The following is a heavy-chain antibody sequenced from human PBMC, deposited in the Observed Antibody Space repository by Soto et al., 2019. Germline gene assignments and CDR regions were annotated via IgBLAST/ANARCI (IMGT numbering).Heavy chain of an antibody. CDR2: INWNGGST. D-gene: IGHD5-18*01. CDR3: ARASDVDTAMVTHYYYYMDV. J-gene: IGHJ6*03. CDR1: GFTFDDYG. Sequence: GGSLRLSCAASGFTFDDYGMSWVRQAPGKGLEWVSGINWNGGSTGYVDSVKGRFTISRDNAKNSLYLQMNSLRAEDTALYHCARASDVDTAMVTHYYYYMDVWGKGTTVTVSS. V-gene: IGHV3-20*01.